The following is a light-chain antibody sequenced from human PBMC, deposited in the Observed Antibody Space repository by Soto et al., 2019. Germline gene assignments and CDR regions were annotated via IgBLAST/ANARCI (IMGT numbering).Light chain of an antibody. V-gene: IGKV1-39*01. J-gene: IGKJ5*01. CDR2: AAS. Sequence: DIQMTQSPSSLSASVGDRVTITCRASQTVSTSLNWYQQKPGKAPNLLIYAASSLHSGVPSRFSGRRSGTDFTLIVSSLQPEDLATYYSQPSYSSPVTFGQGTRLESK. CDR1: QTVSTS. CDR3: QPSYSSPVT.